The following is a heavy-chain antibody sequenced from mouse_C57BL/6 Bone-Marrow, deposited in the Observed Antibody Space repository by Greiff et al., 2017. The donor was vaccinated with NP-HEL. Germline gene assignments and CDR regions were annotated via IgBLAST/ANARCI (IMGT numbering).Heavy chain of an antibody. CDR3: ARRYGSSHYFDY. J-gene: IGHJ2*01. CDR1: GFTFSSYT. CDR2: ISGGGGNT. Sequence: EVNLVESGGGLVKPGGSLKLSCAASGFTFSSYTMSWVRQTPEKRLEWVATISGGGGNTYYPDSVKGRFTISRDNAKNTLYLQMSSLRSEDTALYYCARRYGSSHYFDYWGQGTTLTVSS. V-gene: IGHV5-9*01. D-gene: IGHD1-1*01.